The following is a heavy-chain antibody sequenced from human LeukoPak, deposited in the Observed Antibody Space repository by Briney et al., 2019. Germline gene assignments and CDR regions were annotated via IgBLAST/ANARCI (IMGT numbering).Heavy chain of an antibody. CDR2: ISSSGGST. J-gene: IGHJ4*02. CDR3: AKRGTYDSSGFNFDY. D-gene: IGHD3-22*01. CDR1: GFTFSSYA. Sequence: GGSLRLSCAASGFTFSSYAMSWVRQAPGKGLEWVSAISSSGGSTYYADSVKGRFTISRDNSKNTLYLQMNSLRAEDTAVYYCAKRGTYDSSGFNFDYWGQGTLVTVSS. V-gene: IGHV3-23*01.